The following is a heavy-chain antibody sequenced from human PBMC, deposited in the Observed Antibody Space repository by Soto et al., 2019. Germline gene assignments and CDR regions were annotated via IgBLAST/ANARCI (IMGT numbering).Heavy chain of an antibody. J-gene: IGHJ4*02. D-gene: IGHD3-10*01. CDR2: INWNNGDI. V-gene: IGHV3-9*01. CDR3: AYNTPYRFDSGSSTLL. Sequence: PGGSLRLSCAASGFTFDNYAMHWVRQAPGKGLEWVSGINWNNGDIGYADSVKGRFTISRDNAKNSLYLQMNSLRAEDTALYYCAYNTPYRFDSGSSTLLRGQGTMVTVSS. CDR1: GFTFDNYA.